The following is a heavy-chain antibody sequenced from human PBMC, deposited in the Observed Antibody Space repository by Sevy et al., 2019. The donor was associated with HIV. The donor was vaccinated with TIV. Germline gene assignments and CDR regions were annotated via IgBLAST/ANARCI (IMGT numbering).Heavy chain of an antibody. CDR1: GFTFSDHY. CDR3: ARGGKADGGSCGGVEH. V-gene: IGHV3-11*01. Sequence: GGSLRLSCAASGFTFSDHYMSWIRQAPGKGLEWVAYITSRAKTIYYADSVKGRFIISRDNAKNSLYLQMNSLRAEDTAVYYCARGGKADGGSCGGVEHWGQGTRVTVSS. D-gene: IGHD2-15*01. CDR2: ITSRAKTI. J-gene: IGHJ1*01.